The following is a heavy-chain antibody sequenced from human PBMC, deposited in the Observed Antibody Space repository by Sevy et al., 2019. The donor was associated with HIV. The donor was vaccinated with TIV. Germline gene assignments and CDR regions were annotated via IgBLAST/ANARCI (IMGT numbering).Heavy chain of an antibody. V-gene: IGHV3-23*01. Sequence: GGSLRLSCAASGFIFNNYAMNWVRQAPGKGLEWVSGISGRDGTTFYADSVKGRFTLSRDNSKNTQYLQMNSLIAEDTAVYYCARDYFPTYYAISGLGHYWGQGTLVTVSS. CDR3: ARDYFPTYYAISGLGHY. D-gene: IGHD3-22*01. J-gene: IGHJ4*02. CDR2: ISGRDGTT. CDR1: GFIFNNYA.